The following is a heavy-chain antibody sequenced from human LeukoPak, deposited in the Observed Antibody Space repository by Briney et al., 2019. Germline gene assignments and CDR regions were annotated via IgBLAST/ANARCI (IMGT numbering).Heavy chain of an antibody. Sequence: GGSLRLSCAASGFTFSTYTMYWVRHPPGKRLEWVSIIGSSGGGIHYADSVKGRFTISRDNSKNTLYLQMNSLRAEDTAVYYCAKVQWELLGYFDYWGQGTLVTVSS. J-gene: IGHJ4*02. V-gene: IGHV3-23*01. CDR3: AKVQWELLGYFDY. D-gene: IGHD1-26*01. CDR2: IGSSGGGI. CDR1: GFTFSTYT.